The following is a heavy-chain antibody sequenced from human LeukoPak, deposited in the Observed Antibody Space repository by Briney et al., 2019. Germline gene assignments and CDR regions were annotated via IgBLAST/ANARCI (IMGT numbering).Heavy chain of an antibody. Sequence: GASVKVSCKASGYTFTGYYMHWVRQAPGQGLEWMGWINPSSGGTNYAQKFQGRVTMTRDTSISTAYMELSRLRSDDTAVYYCARYKRVAAAGVYNWFDPWGQGTLVTVSS. V-gene: IGHV1-2*02. CDR1: GYTFTGYY. CDR2: INPSSGGT. J-gene: IGHJ5*02. CDR3: ARYKRVAAAGVYNWFDP. D-gene: IGHD6-13*01.